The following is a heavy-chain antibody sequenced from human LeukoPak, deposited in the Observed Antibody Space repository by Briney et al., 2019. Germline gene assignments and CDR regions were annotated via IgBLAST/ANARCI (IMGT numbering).Heavy chain of an antibody. CDR2: ICGSGGST. D-gene: IGHD5-12*01. J-gene: IGHJ4*02. Sequence: GGSLSLSCAASGFTISSYAMSWVRQAPGKGLEWVSTICGSGGSTYYADSVKGRFTISSDNYKNTLYLQINSLSAEDTAVYFCAKLPTVAQPYYWGQGTLVTVSS. CDR1: GFTISSYA. V-gene: IGHV3-23*01. CDR3: AKLPTVAQPYY.